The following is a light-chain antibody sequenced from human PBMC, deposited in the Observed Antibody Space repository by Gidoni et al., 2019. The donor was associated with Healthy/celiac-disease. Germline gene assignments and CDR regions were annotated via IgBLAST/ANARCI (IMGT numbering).Light chain of an antibody. CDR1: KLGDKY. CDR3: QACDSSTVV. CDR2: QDS. J-gene: IGLJ2*01. Sequence: SYELTQPPSVSVSPGQTASITCSGEKLGDKYACWYQQKPGQSHVLVIYQDSKRPSGIPERFSGSNSGNTATLTISGTQAMDEADYYCQACDSSTVVFGGGTKLTVL. V-gene: IGLV3-1*01.